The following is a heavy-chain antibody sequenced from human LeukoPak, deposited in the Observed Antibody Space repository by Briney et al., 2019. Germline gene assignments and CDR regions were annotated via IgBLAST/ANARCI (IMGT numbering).Heavy chain of an antibody. D-gene: IGHD3-22*01. Sequence: GGSLRLSCTASGFTFGDYAMSWFRQAPGKGLQWVSSITSRGESTWYVDSVKGRFTITRDNSENTLYLQMHSLRAEDTAVYYCARDRPNYYGSDGHYYRRDGDYWGRGTLVSVSS. CDR2: ITSRGEST. CDR3: ARDRPNYYGSDGHYYRRDGDY. CDR1: GFTFGDYA. J-gene: IGHJ4*02. V-gene: IGHV3-23*01.